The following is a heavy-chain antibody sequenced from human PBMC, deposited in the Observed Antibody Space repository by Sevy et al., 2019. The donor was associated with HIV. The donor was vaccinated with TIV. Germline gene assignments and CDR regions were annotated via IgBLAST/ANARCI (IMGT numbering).Heavy chain of an antibody. CDR2: ISSSSSYI. Sequence: GESLKISCAASGFTFSSYSMNWVRQAPGKGLEWVSSISSSSSYIYYADSVKGRFTISRDNAKNSLYLQMNSLRAEDTAVYYCARDAEDIVVVPAATPGGWFDPWGQGTLVTVSS. V-gene: IGHV3-21*01. CDR3: ARDAEDIVVVPAATPGGWFDP. D-gene: IGHD2-2*01. J-gene: IGHJ5*02. CDR1: GFTFSSYS.